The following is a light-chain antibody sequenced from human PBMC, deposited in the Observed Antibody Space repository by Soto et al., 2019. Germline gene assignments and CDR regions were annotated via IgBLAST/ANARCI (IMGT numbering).Light chain of an antibody. Sequence: DIQMTQSPSSLSASVGDEVTITCRASQTIMTYLNWYQLKPGKPPRLLIYAASSLLSGVPSRFSGSGSGTDFTLTISSPQHEDFSTYSCQKSYNSPQTFGRGTKVQIK. CDR2: AAS. J-gene: IGKJ1*01. CDR1: QTIMTY. V-gene: IGKV1-39*01. CDR3: QKSYNSPQT.